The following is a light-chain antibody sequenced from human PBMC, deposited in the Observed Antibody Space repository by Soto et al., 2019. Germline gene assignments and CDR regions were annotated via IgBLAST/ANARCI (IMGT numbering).Light chain of an antibody. V-gene: IGLV2-23*01. Sequence: QSALTQPASVSGSPGQSITISCTGTSRDVGSYNLVSWYQQHPGKAPKLMIYEGSKRPSGVSNRFSDSKSGNTASLTISGLQAEDEADYYCCSYAGSSTSVVFGGGTKLTVL. CDR3: CSYAGSSTSVV. CDR1: SRDVGSYNL. CDR2: EGS. J-gene: IGLJ2*01.